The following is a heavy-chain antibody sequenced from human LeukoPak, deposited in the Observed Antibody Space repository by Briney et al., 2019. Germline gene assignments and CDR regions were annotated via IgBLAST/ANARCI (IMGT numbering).Heavy chain of an antibody. CDR2: SYYSGNT. V-gene: IGHV4-39*07. CDR3: ARVTTSLWTGFDP. D-gene: IGHD3/OR15-3a*01. Sequence: SETLPLTCTVSGGSISSSSYYWGWIRQPPGKGLEWIGYSYYSGNTYYNPSLKSRVTISVDRSQNQFSLKLSSVTAADTVVYFCARVTTSLWTGFDPWGQGILVTVSS. J-gene: IGHJ5*02. CDR1: GGSISSSSYY.